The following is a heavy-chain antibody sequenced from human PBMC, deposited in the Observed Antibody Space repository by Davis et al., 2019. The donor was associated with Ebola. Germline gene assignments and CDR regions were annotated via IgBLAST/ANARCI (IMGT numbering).Heavy chain of an antibody. Sequence: AASVKVSCKASGYTFTSYAMHWVRQAPGQRLEWMGWINAGNGNTKYSQKFQGRVTITRDTSASTAYMELSSLRSEDTAVYYCAREDHYYDSSGRNYYYYYGMDVWGQGTTVTVSS. CDR1: GYTFTSYA. V-gene: IGHV1-3*01. D-gene: IGHD3-22*01. CDR2: INAGNGNT. J-gene: IGHJ6*02. CDR3: AREDHYYDSSGRNYYYYYGMDV.